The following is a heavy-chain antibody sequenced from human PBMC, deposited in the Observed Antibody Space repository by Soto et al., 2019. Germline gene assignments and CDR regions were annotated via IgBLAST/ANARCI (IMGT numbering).Heavy chain of an antibody. CDR2: ISPYNDYT. Sequence: QVQLAQSANEVKKPGASVRVSCKAAGYTFIRYGIAWVRQAPGQGLEWMGWISPYNDYTVYAQKFQGRVSMTADTSTRTVYMNLRGLKSDDTVVYYCARGGYYDNSWGKLSHYGLDVWGQGTSVSVSS. V-gene: IGHV1-18*01. CDR1: GYTFIRYG. CDR3: ARGGYYDNSWGKLSHYGLDV. J-gene: IGHJ6*02. D-gene: IGHD3-16*01.